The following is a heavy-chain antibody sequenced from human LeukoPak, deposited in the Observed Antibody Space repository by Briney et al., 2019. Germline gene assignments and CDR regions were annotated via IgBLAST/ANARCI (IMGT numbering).Heavy chain of an antibody. V-gene: IGHV3-21*04. CDR3: AKAYCSSTSCWSYNWFDP. D-gene: IGHD2-2*01. J-gene: IGHJ5*02. Sequence: GGSLTLSCAASGFSFSSFSMNWVRQAPGKGLEWVSYISGGSSFTYYVDSVKGRFTISRDNAKNSLYLQMNSLRAEDTALYYCAKAYCSSTSCWSYNWFDPWGQGTLVTVSS. CDR1: GFSFSSFS. CDR2: ISGGSSFT.